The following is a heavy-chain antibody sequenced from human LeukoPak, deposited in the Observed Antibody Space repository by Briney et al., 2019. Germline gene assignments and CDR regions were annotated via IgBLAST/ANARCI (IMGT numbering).Heavy chain of an antibody. D-gene: IGHD3-10*01. CDR2: IIPIFGTA. J-gene: IGHJ5*02. CDR3: ARNAPYGSGGTRNWFDP. V-gene: IGHV1-69*13. CDR1: GGTFSSYA. Sequence: ASVKVSCKASGGTFSSYAISWVRQAPGQGLGWMGGIIPIFGTANYAQKFQGRVTITADESTSTAYMELSSLRSEDTAVYYCARNAPYGSGGTRNWFDPWGQGTLVTVSS.